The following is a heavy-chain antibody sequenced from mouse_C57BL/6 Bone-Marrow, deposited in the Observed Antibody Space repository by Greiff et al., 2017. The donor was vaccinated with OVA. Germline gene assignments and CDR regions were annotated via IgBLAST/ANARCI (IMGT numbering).Heavy chain of an antibody. J-gene: IGHJ1*03. CDR3: ARHLLLYDYGSSYWYFDV. V-gene: IGHV5-6*01. Sequence: EVMLVESGGDLVKPGGSLKLSCAASGFTFSSYGMSWVRQTPDKRLEWVATISSGGSYTYYPDSVKGRFTISRDNAKNTLYLQMSSLKSEDTAMYYCARHLLLYDYGSSYWYFDVWGTGTTVTVSS. CDR2: ISSGGSYT. CDR1: GFTFSSYG. D-gene: IGHD1-1*01.